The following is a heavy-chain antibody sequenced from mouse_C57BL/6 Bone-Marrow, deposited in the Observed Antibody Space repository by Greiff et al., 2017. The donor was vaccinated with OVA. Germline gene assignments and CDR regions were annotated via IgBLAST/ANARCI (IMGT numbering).Heavy chain of an antibody. CDR3: ARRRGYFDV. CDR2: ISNLAYSI. Sequence: EVKLEESGGGLVQPGGSLKLSCAASGFTFSDYGMAWVRQAPRKGPEWVAFISNLAYSIYYADTVTGRFTISRENAKNTLYLEMSSLRSEDTAMYYCARRRGYFDVWGTGTTVTVSS. CDR1: GFTFSDYG. V-gene: IGHV5-15*04. J-gene: IGHJ1*03.